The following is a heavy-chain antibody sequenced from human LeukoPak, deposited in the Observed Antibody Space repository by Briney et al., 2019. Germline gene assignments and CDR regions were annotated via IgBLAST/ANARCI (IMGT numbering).Heavy chain of an antibody. CDR1: GDSVASNSAS. Sequence: SQTLSLTCAIFGDSVASNSASWNWFRQPPSRGLEWLGRTYYSSKWYNEYAVSVKSRITINPDTSKNQFSLQLNSVTPEDTAVYYCARDHGGATTFDYWGQGTLVTVSS. CDR3: ARDHGGATTFDY. D-gene: IGHD1-26*01. CDR2: TYYSSKWYN. V-gene: IGHV6-1*01. J-gene: IGHJ4*02.